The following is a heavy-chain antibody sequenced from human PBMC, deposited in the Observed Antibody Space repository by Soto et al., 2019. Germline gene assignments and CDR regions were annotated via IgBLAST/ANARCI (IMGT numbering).Heavy chain of an antibody. V-gene: IGHV1-69*02. Sequence: ASVKVSCKASGGTFSSYTISWVRQAPGQGLEWMGRIIPILGIANYAQKFQGRVTITADKSTSTAYMELSSLRSEDTAVYYCARGSPRDSSWYYYMDVWGKGTTVTVSS. CDR3: ARGSPRDSSWYYYMDV. CDR1: GGTFSSYT. D-gene: IGHD6-13*01. J-gene: IGHJ6*03. CDR2: IIPILGIA.